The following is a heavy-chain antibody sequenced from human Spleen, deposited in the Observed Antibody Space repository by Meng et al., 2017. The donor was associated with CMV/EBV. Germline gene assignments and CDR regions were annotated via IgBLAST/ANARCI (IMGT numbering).Heavy chain of an antibody. J-gene: IGHJ4*02. CDR2: ISAYNGDT. CDR1: YTCSNYG. V-gene: IGHV1-18*01. Sequence: YTCSNYGISGVRQAAGQGLEWMGWISAYNGDTNYAQKLQGRVTMTTDTSTSTAYMELRSLRSDDTAVYFCARVGASTIMVIPTANFDYWGQGTLVTVSS. CDR3: ARVGASTIMVIPTANFDY. D-gene: IGHD3-16*01.